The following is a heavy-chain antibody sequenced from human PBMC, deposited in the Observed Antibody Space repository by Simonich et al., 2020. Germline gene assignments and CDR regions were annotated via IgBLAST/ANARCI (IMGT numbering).Heavy chain of an antibody. Sequence: EVQLVESGGGLVQPGGSLRLSCASSGFTLSSYWMHWVRKAPGKGLVWGSRINSVGSSTSSADPVKGRFTNYRDNAKNPLYLQMNSLRAEDTAVYYCARGGWSSSWYYWGQGTLVTVSS. CDR3: ARGGWSSSWYY. CDR1: GFTLSSYW. CDR2: INSVGSST. J-gene: IGHJ4*02. V-gene: IGHV3-74*01. D-gene: IGHD6-13*01.